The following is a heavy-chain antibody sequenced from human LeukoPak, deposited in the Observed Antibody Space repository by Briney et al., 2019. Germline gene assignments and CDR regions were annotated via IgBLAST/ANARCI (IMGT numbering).Heavy chain of an antibody. D-gene: IGHD3-9*01. Sequence: SETLSLTCAVYGGSFSGYYWSWIRQPPGKGLEWIGEISHSGRTNYHPALKSRVTISVDTSKNQFSLKLSSVTAAATAVYYCFILPDGGAYDILTAWGQGTLVTVSS. CDR1: GGSFSGYY. CDR2: ISHSGRT. J-gene: IGHJ5*02. V-gene: IGHV4-34*01. CDR3: FILPDGGAYDILTA.